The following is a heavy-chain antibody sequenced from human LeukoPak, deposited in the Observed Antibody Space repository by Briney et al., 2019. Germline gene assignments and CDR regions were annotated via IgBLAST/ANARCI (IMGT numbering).Heavy chain of an antibody. CDR3: ARDLEGDYGNY. CDR2: ISYDGSNK. CDR1: GFTFSSYA. J-gene: IGHJ4*02. Sequence: GGSLRLSCAASGFTFSSYAMHWVRQAPGKGLEWVAVISYDGSNKYYADSVKGRFTISRDNSENTLYLQMNSLRAEDTAVYYCARDLEGDYGNYWGQGTLVTVSS. V-gene: IGHV3-30*04. D-gene: IGHD3-16*01.